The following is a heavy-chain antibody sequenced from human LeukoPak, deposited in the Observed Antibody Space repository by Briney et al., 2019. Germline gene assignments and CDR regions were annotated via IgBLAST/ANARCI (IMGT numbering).Heavy chain of an antibody. CDR2: ISAYNGNT. Sequence: ASVKVSCKASGYTFTSYGISWVRQAPGQGLEWMGWISAYNGNTNYAQKLQGRVTMTTDTSTSTAYMELRSLRSDDTAVYYCAREGMAAALGQSTRGYFDYWGQGTLVTVSS. CDR1: GYTFTSYG. D-gene: IGHD6-13*01. CDR3: AREGMAAALGQSTRGYFDY. V-gene: IGHV1-18*01. J-gene: IGHJ4*02.